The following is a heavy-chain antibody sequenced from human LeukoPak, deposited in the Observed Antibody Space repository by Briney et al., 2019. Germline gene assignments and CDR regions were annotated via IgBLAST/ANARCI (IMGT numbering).Heavy chain of an antibody. V-gene: IGHV5-51*01. CDR3: ARDCSSTSCYDDYFDY. J-gene: IGHJ4*02. CDR2: IYPGDSDT. D-gene: IGHD2-2*01. Sequence: GESLKISCKGSGYSFTSYWIGWVRQMPGKGLEWTGIIYPGDSDTRYSPSFQGRVTISADKSISTAHLQWSSLKASDTAMYYCARDCSSTSCYDDYFDYWGQGTLVTVSS. CDR1: GYSFTSYW.